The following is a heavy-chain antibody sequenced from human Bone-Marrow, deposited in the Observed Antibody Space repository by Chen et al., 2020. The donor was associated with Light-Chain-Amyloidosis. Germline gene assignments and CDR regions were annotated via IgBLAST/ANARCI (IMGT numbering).Heavy chain of an antibody. CDR3: VRDYYASIDS. CDR1: AFTFSTSW. CDR2: IKQDGSEK. V-gene: IGHV3-7*05. Sequence: EVQLVESGGGLVHPWGSLSFSCVASAFTFSTSWMAWVRQAPGKGLEWVANIKQDGSEKYYVDSVKGRFTMSRDNAKSSMSLQMNSLRAEDTAIYYCVRDYYASIDSWGQGTLVTVSS. J-gene: IGHJ4*02. D-gene: IGHD3-10*01.